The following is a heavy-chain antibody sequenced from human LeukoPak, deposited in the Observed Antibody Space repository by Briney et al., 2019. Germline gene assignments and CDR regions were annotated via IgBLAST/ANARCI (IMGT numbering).Heavy chain of an antibody. V-gene: IGHV4-59*01. CDR1: GGSIYSYY. Sequence: SETLSLTCTVSGGSIYSYYWSWIRQPPGKGLEWIGYIFYSGSTNYNPSLKSRVTISVDTSKNQSSLKLSSVTAADTAVYYCARAGDAAAAGLIDYWGQGTLVTVSS. CDR3: ARAGDAAAAGLIDY. CDR2: IFYSGST. D-gene: IGHD6-13*01. J-gene: IGHJ4*02.